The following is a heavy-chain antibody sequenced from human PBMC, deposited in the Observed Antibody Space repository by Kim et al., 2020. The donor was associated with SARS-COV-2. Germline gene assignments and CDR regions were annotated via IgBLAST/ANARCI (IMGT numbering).Heavy chain of an antibody. D-gene: IGHD6-6*01. J-gene: IGHJ4*02. CDR2: ISSSSKNR. V-gene: IGHV3-48*02. CDR1: GFTFSNYS. CDR3: ARDTTSSSDPLDY. Sequence: GGSLRLSCAASGFTFSNYSMNWVRQAPGKGLEWVSYISSSSKNRYYADSVKGRFTISRDDAKNSLYLQMNSLRDEDSAVYYCARDTTSSSDPLDYWGQGTLVSVSP.